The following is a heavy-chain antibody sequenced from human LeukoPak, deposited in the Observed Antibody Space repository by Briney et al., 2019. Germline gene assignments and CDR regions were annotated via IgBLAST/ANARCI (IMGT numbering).Heavy chain of an antibody. V-gene: IGHV3-74*01. CDR3: VRTIGTTVFDY. D-gene: IGHD1-1*01. Sequence: GGSLRLSCAASGFTFSRNWMHWVRQAPGKGLVWVLRINGDGSSTNYADSVKGRFTISRDNAKNTLSLQMNSLRAEGTAVYYCVRTIGTTVFDYWGQGNLVTVSS. J-gene: IGHJ4*02. CDR1: GFTFSRNW. CDR2: INGDGSST.